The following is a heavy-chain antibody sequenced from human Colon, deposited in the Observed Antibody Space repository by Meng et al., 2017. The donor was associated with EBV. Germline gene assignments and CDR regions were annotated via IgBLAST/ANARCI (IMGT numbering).Heavy chain of an antibody. Sequence: QLRLQGSGPGRVKPSETLSLTCTVSGGSISSSHYYWGWVRQPPGKGLQWIGTIYHSGSTSYNPPLQSRVTMFVDTSKNQFSLMLTSVTATDTAVYYCARRRGGSGRDCWGQGTLVTVSS. D-gene: IGHD3-10*01. CDR1: GGSISSSHYY. J-gene: IGHJ4*02. CDR3: ARRRGGSGRDC. V-gene: IGHV4-39*01. CDR2: IYHSGST.